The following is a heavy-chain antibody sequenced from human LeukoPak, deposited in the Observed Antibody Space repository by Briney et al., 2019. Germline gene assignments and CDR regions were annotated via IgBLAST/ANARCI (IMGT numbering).Heavy chain of an antibody. D-gene: IGHD3-3*01. CDR1: GFTFSSYW. CDR3: ASGIWSGYYTFKGG. Sequence: GGSLRLSCAVSGFTFSSYWMSWVRQAPGKGLEWVANIKEDGSEKYFVDSVKGRFTISRDNAKNSLYLQMKSLRAEDTAVYYCASGIWSGYYTFKGGWGQGTLVTVSS. CDR2: IKEDGSEK. V-gene: IGHV3-7*02. J-gene: IGHJ4*02.